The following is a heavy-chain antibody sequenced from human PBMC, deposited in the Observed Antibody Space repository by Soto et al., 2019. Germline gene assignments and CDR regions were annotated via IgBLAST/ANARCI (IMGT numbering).Heavy chain of an antibody. Sequence: QVQLVESGGGVVQPGRSLRLSCAASGFTFSSYGMHWVRQAPGKGLEWVAVIWYDGSNKYYADSVKGRFTISRDNCKNTLYLQMTSLRAEDTAVYYCARDLCSGGSCYYNYYYYMDVWGKGTTVTVS. V-gene: IGHV3-33*01. J-gene: IGHJ6*03. CDR1: GFTFSSYG. CDR2: IWYDGSNK. D-gene: IGHD2-15*01. CDR3: ARDLCSGGSCYYNYYYYMDV.